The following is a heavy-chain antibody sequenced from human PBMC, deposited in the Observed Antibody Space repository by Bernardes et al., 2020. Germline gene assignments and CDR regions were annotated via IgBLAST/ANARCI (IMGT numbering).Heavy chain of an antibody. Sequence: VEALFLSCSASGFTFNSYSTYAMSWARQNPGKGLEWVSVIGSGRDGGTVFADSVKGRFTISRDNFKYTVHLQMNSLRAEDTAIYYCALYRGCRHYSCQGFDYWGKGTLVTVAS. CDR2: IGSGRDGGT. CDR3: ALYRGCRHYSCQGFDY. V-gene: IGHV3-23*01. J-gene: IGHJ4*02. D-gene: IGHD1-26*01. CDR1: GFTFNSYSTYA.